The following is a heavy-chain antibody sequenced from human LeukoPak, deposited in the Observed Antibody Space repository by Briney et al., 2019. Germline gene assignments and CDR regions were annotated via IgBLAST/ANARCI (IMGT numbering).Heavy chain of an antibody. V-gene: IGHV1-69*13. Sequence: SVKVSCKASGGTFSSYAISWVRQAPGQGLEWMGGIIPIFGTANYAQKFQGRVTITADESTSTAYMELRSLRSDDTAVYYCARLFGELLLPSDHFYYMDVWGKGTAVTVSS. CDR2: IIPIFGTA. CDR1: GGTFSSYA. J-gene: IGHJ6*03. D-gene: IGHD3-10*02. CDR3: ARLFGELLLPSDHFYYMDV.